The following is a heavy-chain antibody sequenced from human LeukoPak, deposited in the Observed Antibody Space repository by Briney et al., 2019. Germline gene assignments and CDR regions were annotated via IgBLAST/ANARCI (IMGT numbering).Heavy chain of an antibody. D-gene: IGHD2-8*01. CDR1: GFFFDSYS. CDR2: ITARSDTI. V-gene: IGHV3-48*01. J-gene: IGHJ4*02. Sequence: PGGSLRLSCAASGFFFDSYSLNWVRQAPGKGLEWISYITARSDTIYYAESVEGRFTISRDNAKNSLYLQMNSLRAEDTAVYYCARGYGCTNGVRDVGDYWGQGTLVTVSS. CDR3: ARGYGCTNGVRDVGDY.